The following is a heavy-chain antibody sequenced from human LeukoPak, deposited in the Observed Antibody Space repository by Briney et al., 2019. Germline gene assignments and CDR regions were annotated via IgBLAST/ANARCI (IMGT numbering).Heavy chain of an antibody. Sequence: GGSLRLSCAASGFTFTSYNMNWVRQAPGEGLEWVSSISSSYSYIYYADSVKGRFTISRDNSKNTLYLQMSSLKSEDTAVYYCVTEVSGSFPTWGQGTLVTVSS. J-gene: IGHJ4*02. D-gene: IGHD1-26*01. CDR1: GFTFTSYN. CDR3: VTEVSGSFPT. V-gene: IGHV3-21*03. CDR2: ISSSYSYI.